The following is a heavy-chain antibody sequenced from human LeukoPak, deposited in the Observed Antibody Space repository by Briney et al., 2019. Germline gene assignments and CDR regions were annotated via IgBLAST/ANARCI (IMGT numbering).Heavy chain of an antibody. J-gene: IGHJ5*02. Sequence: GGSLRLSCAASGFTFSSYAMSWVRQAPGKGLEWVSVVSGTGGRTYYADSVKGRFTISRDNSKNTLYLQMNSLRAEDTAVYYCAKAPASSGWFDPWGQATLVAVSS. V-gene: IGHV3-23*01. D-gene: IGHD6-19*01. CDR2: VSGTGGRT. CDR3: AKAPASSGWFDP. CDR1: GFTFSSYA.